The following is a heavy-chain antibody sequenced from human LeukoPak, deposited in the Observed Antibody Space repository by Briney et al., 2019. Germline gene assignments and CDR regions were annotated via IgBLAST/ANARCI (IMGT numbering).Heavy chain of an antibody. CDR1: GGSISSSSYY. J-gene: IGHJ5*02. CDR2: IYYSGST. D-gene: IGHD1-7*01. CDR3: AREGRNLKGAFDP. V-gene: IGHV4-39*07. Sequence: SETLSLTCTVSGGSISSSSYYWGWIRQPPGKGLEWIGSIYYSGSTYYNPSLKSRVTISVDTSKNQFSLKLSSVTAADTAVYYCAREGRNLKGAFDPWGQGTLVTVSS.